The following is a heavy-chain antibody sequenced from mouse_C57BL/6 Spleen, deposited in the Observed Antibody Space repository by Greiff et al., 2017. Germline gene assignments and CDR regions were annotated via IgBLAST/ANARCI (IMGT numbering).Heavy chain of an antibody. V-gene: IGHV1-64*01. J-gene: IGHJ4*01. D-gene: IGHD1-1*02. CDR2: IHPNSGST. Sequence: QVQLKQPGAELVKPGASVKLSCKASGYTFTSYWMHWVKQRPGQGLEWIGMIHPNSGSTNYNEKFKSKATLTVDKASSTAYMQLSSLTSEDSAVYYCAILWPGAMDYWGQGTSVTVSS. CDR3: AILWPGAMDY. CDR1: GYTFTSYW.